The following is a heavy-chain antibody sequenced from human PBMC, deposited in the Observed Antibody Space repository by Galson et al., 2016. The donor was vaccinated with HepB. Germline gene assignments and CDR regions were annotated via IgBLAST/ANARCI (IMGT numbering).Heavy chain of an antibody. J-gene: IGHJ6*02. CDR2: IIPIFDTT. D-gene: IGHD3-16*01. CDR3: ARWGSGSSAYYYYGMDV. V-gene: IGHV1-69*13. Sequence: SVKVSCKASGGTFSNYPLSWVRQAPGQGLEWVGGIIPIFDTTNYAQKFQGRVTITADESTSTAHMELSSLRSEDTAVYYCARWGSGSSAYYYYGMDVWGQGPTVTVSS. CDR1: GGTFSNYP.